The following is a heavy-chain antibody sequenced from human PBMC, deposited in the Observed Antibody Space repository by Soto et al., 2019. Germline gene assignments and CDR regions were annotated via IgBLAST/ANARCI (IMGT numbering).Heavy chain of an antibody. Sequence: ESGGGVVQPGLSLRLSCAASAFTFSSYGMHWVRQAPGKGLEWVAVISYDGSNKYYADSLKVRFTMSRDNSKITMYLQMNCLRDEYTAVYYCAEDLLLWLGNYYYGTDVWGQGTTVTVSS. V-gene: IGHV3-30*18. CDR2: ISYDGSNK. CDR3: AEDLLLWLGNYYYGTDV. J-gene: IGHJ6*02. D-gene: IGHD3-10*01. CDR1: AFTFSSYG.